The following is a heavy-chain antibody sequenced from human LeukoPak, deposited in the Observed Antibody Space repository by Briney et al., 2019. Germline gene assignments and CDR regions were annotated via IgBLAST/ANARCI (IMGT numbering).Heavy chain of an antibody. CDR3: ATCITGSYYYFDS. CDR2: IYSSGAT. J-gene: IGHJ4*01. V-gene: IGHV4-39*01. D-gene: IGHD1-20*01. CDR1: GGSISSSSFY. Sequence: SETLSLTCTVSGGSISSSSFYWGWIRQPPGKGLEWIGSIYSSGATCYNPSLKSRVTMSVDTSENQFSLTLSSMTAADTAVYYCATCITGSYYYFDSWGQGALVTVSS.